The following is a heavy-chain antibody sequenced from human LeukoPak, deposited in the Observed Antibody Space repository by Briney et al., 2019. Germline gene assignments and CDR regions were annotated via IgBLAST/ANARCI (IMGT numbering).Heavy chain of an antibody. V-gene: IGHV3-15*04. CDR2: IESKTDSGTT. D-gene: IGHD3-16*01. CDR1: GFPFSEAW. CDR3: TRDEGDDYFDN. Sequence: GGSLGLSCAASGFPFSEAWMSWVRQAPGKGLEWVGRIESKTDSGTTEYAAPVKGRFTISRDDSKNTLYLQMNSLKTEDTAVYYCTRDEGDDYFDNWGQGTLVTVSS. J-gene: IGHJ4*02.